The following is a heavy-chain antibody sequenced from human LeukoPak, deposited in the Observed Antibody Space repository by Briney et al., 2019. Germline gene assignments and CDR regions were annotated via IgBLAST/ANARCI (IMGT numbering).Heavy chain of an antibody. Sequence: GGSLRLSCAASGFTFSSYAMHWVRQAPGKGLEWVAVISYDGSNKYYADSVKGRFTISRDNSKNTLYLQMNSLRAEDTAVYYCALEWQQLEAFDIWGQGTMVTVSS. CDR1: GFTFSSYA. V-gene: IGHV3-30-3*01. J-gene: IGHJ3*02. CDR2: ISYDGSNK. CDR3: ALEWQQLEAFDI. D-gene: IGHD6-13*01.